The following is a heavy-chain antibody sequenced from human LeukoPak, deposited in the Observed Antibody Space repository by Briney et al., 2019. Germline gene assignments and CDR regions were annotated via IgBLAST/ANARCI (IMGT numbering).Heavy chain of an antibody. J-gene: IGHJ4*02. D-gene: IGHD3-22*01. CDR1: GYTFTDYY. V-gene: IGHV1-2*04. Sequence: ASMKVSCKASGYTFTDYYMHWVRQAPGQGLEWMGWINPNSGDTRYGQKFQGWVTMTRDTSISTAYMELSRLTSDDTAVYYCASDRSYDKGPLDYWGQGTLVTVSS. CDR3: ASDRSYDKGPLDY. CDR2: INPNSGDT.